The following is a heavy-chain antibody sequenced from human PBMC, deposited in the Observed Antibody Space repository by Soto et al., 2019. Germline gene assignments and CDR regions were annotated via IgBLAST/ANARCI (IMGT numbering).Heavy chain of an antibody. Sequence: SETLSLTCTVSGGSISSGDYYWSWIRQPPGKGLEWIGYIYYSGSTYYNPSLKSRVTISVDTSKNQFSLKLSSVTAADTAVYYCARSLWGYGSGSRPVWFDPWGQGTLVTVS. J-gene: IGHJ5*02. V-gene: IGHV4-30-4*01. CDR1: GGSISSGDYY. CDR2: IYYSGST. CDR3: ARSLWGYGSGSRPVWFDP. D-gene: IGHD3-10*01.